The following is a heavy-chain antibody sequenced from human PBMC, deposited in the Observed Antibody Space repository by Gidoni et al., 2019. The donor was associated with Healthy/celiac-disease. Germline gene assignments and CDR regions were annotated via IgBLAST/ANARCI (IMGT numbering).Heavy chain of an antibody. CDR3: ARDSSSWYGYFDY. CDR2: ISGSGGST. J-gene: IGHJ4*02. D-gene: IGHD6-13*01. CDR1: GFTFSSYA. V-gene: IGHV3-23*04. Sequence: EVQLVESGGGLVKPGGSLRLSCADSGFTFSSYAMSWVRQAPGKGLEWVSAISGSGGSTYYADSVKGRFTISRDNSKNTLYLQMNSLRAEDTAVYYCARDSSSWYGYFDYWGQGTLVTVSS.